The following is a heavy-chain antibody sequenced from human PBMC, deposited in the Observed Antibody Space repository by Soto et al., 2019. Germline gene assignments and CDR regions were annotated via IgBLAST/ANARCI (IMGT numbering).Heavy chain of an antibody. CDR1: GFTFSSYG. D-gene: IGHD2-21*02. V-gene: IGHV3-23*01. CDR2: ISGSGVDT. Sequence: EVQLLQSGGGSVQPGGSLRLSCEASGFTFSSYGMTWVRQAPGKGLEWVAGISGSGVDTKYADSVKGRFIIARDNSKNKMYLQMNNLRVEDMGVYFCAKGGAYCYGDCTRAHWGQGTLVTVSS. J-gene: IGHJ4*02. CDR3: AKGGAYCYGDCTRAH.